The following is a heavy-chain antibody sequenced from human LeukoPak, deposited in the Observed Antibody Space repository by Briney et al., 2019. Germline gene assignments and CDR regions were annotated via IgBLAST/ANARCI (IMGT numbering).Heavy chain of an antibody. Sequence: GASVKVSCKASGGTFSSYAISWVRQAPGQGLEWMGGIIPIFDSAKYAQKFQGRVTITADESTSTVNMELSSLRSEDTAVYYCARDRTPGPYYYYGMDVWGQGTTVTVSS. D-gene: IGHD1-14*01. J-gene: IGHJ6*02. CDR2: IIPIFDSA. CDR1: GGTFSSYA. CDR3: ARDRTPGPYYYYGMDV. V-gene: IGHV1-69*13.